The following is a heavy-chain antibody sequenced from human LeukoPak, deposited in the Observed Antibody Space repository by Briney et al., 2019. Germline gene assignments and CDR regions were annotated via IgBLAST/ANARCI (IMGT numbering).Heavy chain of an antibody. V-gene: IGHV1-18*01. CDR3: ARDPLAYFDY. CDR1: GYNFTSYG. Sequence: ASVTVSCKASGYNFTSYGISWVRQATGQGLEWMGWISAYNGNTNYAQKLQGRVTMTADTSTSTAYMELRSLRSDDTAVYYCARDPLAYFDYGGQGTLVTASS. D-gene: IGHD2-21*01. CDR2: ISAYNGNT. J-gene: IGHJ4*02.